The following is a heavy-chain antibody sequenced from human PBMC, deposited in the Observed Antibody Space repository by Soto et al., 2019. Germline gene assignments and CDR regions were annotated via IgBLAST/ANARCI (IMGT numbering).Heavy chain of an antibody. D-gene: IGHD3-3*01. Sequence: ASVKVSCKVSGYTLTELSMHGVRQTPGKGLEWMGGFDPEDGETIYAQKFQGRVTMTEDTSTDTAYMELSSLRSEDTAVYYCATGRAITIFGVVLDYYGMDVWGQGTTVTVSS. CDR2: FDPEDGET. J-gene: IGHJ6*02. CDR1: GYTLTELS. V-gene: IGHV1-24*01. CDR3: ATGRAITIFGVVLDYYGMDV.